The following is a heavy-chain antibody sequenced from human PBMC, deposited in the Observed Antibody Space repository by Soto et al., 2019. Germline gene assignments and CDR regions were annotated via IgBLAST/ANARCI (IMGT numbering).Heavy chain of an antibody. CDR2: ISGSGGST. V-gene: IGHV3-23*01. D-gene: IGHD5-12*01. CDR1: GFTFSSYA. CDR3: AKDRRDGYNSYWFDP. J-gene: IGHJ5*02. Sequence: GGSLRLSCAASGFTFSSYAMSWVRQAPGKGLGWVSAISGSGGSTYYADSVKGRFTISRDNSKNTLYLQMNSLRAEDTAVYYCAKDRRDGYNSYWFDPWGQGTLVTVSS.